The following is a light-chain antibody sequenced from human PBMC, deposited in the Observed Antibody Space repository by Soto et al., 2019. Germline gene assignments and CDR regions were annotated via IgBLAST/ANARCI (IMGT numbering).Light chain of an antibody. CDR2: WAS. CDR1: QTVLNTSNRMNH. Sequence: DIVMTQSPDSLAVSLGEMATISCRSSQTVLNTSNRMNHLSWYQQKPGQPPKLLIHWASTREYGVPDRFSGSGSGTDFTLTISSLQAEDAAVYYCQQYYDTSLTFGGGTRVEI. V-gene: IGKV4-1*01. J-gene: IGKJ4*01. CDR3: QQYYDTSLT.